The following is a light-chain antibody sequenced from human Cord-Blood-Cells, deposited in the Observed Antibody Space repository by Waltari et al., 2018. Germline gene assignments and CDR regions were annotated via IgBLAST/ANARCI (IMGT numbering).Light chain of an antibody. J-gene: IGLJ3*02. CDR2: QDS. CDR1: KLGDKY. CDR3: QAWDSSTAWV. Sequence: SYELTQPPSVSVSPGQTASITCSGDKLGDKYACWYQQKPGQSPVLVIYQDSKRPSGIPGRFSGSNSGNTATLTISGTQAMDEADYYCQAWDSSTAWVFGGGTKLTAL. V-gene: IGLV3-1*01.